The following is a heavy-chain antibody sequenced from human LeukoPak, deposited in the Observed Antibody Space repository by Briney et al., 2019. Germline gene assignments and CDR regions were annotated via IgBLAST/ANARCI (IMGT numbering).Heavy chain of an antibody. J-gene: IGHJ6*03. Sequence: ASVKVSCKASGYTFTSYDINWVRQATGQGLEWMGWMNPNSGNTGYAQKFRGRVTMTRNTSISTAYMELSSLRSEDTAVYYCARVYGGYYYYYYYMDVWGKGTTVTVSS. CDR3: ARVYGGYYYYYYYMDV. CDR1: GYTFTSYD. D-gene: IGHD4/OR15-4a*01. CDR2: MNPNSGNT. V-gene: IGHV1-8*01.